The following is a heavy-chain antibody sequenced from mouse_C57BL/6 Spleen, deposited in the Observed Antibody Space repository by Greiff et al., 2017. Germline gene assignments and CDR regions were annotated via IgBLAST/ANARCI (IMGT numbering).Heavy chain of an antibody. V-gene: IGHV1-55*01. D-gene: IGHD2-4*01. J-gene: IGHJ4*01. CDR2: IYPGSGST. CDR3: ARGDYDVGDY. CDR1: GYTFTSYW. Sequence: QVQLQQPGAELVKPGASVKMSCKASGYTFTSYWITWVKQRPGQGLEWIGDIYPGSGSTNYNEKFKSKATLTGDTSSSTAYMQLSSLTSEDSAVYYCARGDYDVGDYWGQGTSVTVSS.